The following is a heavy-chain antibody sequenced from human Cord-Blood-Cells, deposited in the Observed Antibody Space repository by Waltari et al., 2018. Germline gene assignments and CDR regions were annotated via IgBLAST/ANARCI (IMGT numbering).Heavy chain of an antibody. Sequence: GFTFSNAWMSWVRQAPGKGVEWVGRIKSKTDGGTTDYAAPEKGRFTISRDDSKNTLYLQMNSLKTEDTAVYYCTVRIAAAGDAFDIWGQGTMVTVSS. V-gene: IGHV3-15*01. J-gene: IGHJ3*02. CDR1: GFTFSNAW. CDR2: IKSKTDGGTT. CDR3: TVRIAAAGDAFDI. D-gene: IGHD6-13*01.